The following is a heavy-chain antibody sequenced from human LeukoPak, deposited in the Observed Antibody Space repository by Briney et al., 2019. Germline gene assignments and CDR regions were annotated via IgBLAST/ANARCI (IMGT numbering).Heavy chain of an antibody. CDR1: GFTFTSYV. Sequence: GGSLRLSCEASGFTFTSYVINWVRQDPGKGLEWVSFISRSGTTIYYADSVKGRFTMSRDNAKNSLYLQVNSLRAEDTAVYYCARVNIAVAGSYFDYWGQGTLVTVSS. CDR3: ARVNIAVAGSYFDY. V-gene: IGHV3-48*03. D-gene: IGHD6-19*01. CDR2: ISRSGTTI. J-gene: IGHJ4*02.